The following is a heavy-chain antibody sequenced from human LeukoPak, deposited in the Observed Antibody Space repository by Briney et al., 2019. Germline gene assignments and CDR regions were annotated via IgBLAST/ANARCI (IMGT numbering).Heavy chain of an antibody. J-gene: IGHJ6*03. CDR2: ISSSGSTT. CDR3: ARDPPYYYYMDV. CDR1: GFTFSDYY. V-gene: IGHV3-11*04. Sequence: GGSLRLSCAASGFTFSDYYMCWVRQAPGKGREWVSYISSSGSTTFYADSVKGRFTISRDNAKNSLYLQMNSLRAEDTAVYYCARDPPYYYYMDVWGKGTTVTVS.